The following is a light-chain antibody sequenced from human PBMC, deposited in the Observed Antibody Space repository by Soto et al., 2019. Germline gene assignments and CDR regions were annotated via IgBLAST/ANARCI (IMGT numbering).Light chain of an antibody. J-gene: IGKJ5*01. CDR3: QQYHSDPIT. CDR2: WAS. Sequence: DFVMTQSPDSLAVSLGERATINCKSSQSVLSSSNNKNFLAWFQQKPGQPPKLLISWASTRESGVPDRFSGSGSGTDFTLAISSLQAEDGAVYFCQQYHSDPITFGQGTRLEIK. CDR1: QSVLSSSNNKNF. V-gene: IGKV4-1*01.